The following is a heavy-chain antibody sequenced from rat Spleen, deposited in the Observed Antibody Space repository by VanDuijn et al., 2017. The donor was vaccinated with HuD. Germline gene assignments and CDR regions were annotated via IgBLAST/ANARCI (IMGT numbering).Heavy chain of an antibody. J-gene: IGHJ3*01. V-gene: IGHV5-17*01. D-gene: IGHD1-11*01. Sequence: EVQLVESGGGLVQPGRSLKLSCAVSGFTFSDYTMAWVRQAPKKGLEWVAAIIYDGSNTYYRDSVKGRFTVSRDNAKSTLFLQMDSLRSEDTATYYCARHEYGGYSWFAYWGQGTPVTVSS. CDR2: IIYDGSNT. CDR3: ARHEYGGYSWFAY. CDR1: GFTFSDYT.